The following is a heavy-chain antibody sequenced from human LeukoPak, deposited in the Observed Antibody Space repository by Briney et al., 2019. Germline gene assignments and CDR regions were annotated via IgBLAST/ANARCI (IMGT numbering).Heavy chain of an antibody. Sequence: GGSLRLSCAASGFTFSNAWMSWVRHAPGKGLEWVSYISSRSSNIYYADSVKGRFTISRDNAKNSLYLQMNSLRDEDTAVYYCARIPGGYYYGMDVWGQGTTVTVSS. V-gene: IGHV3-48*02. CDR1: GFTFSNAW. CDR2: ISSRSSNI. D-gene: IGHD3-16*01. CDR3: ARIPGGYYYGMDV. J-gene: IGHJ6*02.